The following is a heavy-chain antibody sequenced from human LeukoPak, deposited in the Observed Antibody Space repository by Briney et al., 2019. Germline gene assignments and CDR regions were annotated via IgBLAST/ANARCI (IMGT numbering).Heavy chain of an antibody. J-gene: IGHJ4*02. CDR1: GYTFTSYG. CDR3: ARDLGGSSSSY. CDR2: VSPYNGNT. Sequence: GASVKVSCKASGYTFTSYGISWVRQASGQGLEWMGWVSPYNGNTKYAQKYQGRVTMTTDTSTSTAYMELRSLGSDDTAVYYCARDLGGSSSSYWGQGTLVTVSS. V-gene: IGHV1-18*01. D-gene: IGHD6-19*01.